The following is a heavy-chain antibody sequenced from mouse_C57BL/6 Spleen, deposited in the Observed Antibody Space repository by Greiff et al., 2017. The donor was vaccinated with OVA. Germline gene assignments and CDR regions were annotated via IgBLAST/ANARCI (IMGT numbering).Heavy chain of an antibody. Sequence: EVQVVESGPALVKPSQTVSLTCTVTGYSITNGNHWWNWIRQVSGSKLEWIGYISSSGSTDSNPSLKSRISITRDTSKSQLFLQLNSVTTEDIATYYCASGCYPYYFDYWGQGTTLTVSS. V-gene: IGHV3-4*01. CDR2: ISSSGST. D-gene: IGHD3-3*01. CDR3: ASGCYPYYFDY. CDR1: GYSITNGNHW. J-gene: IGHJ2*01.